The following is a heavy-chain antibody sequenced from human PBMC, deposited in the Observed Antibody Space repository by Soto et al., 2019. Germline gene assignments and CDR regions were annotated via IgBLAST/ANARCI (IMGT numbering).Heavy chain of an antibody. D-gene: IGHD3-9*01. CDR3: ARDRAARYDILTGFWGFDP. CDR1: GGTFSSYA. CDR2: IIPIFGTA. J-gene: IGHJ5*02. Sequence: SVNVSCKASGGTFSSYAISWVRQAPGQGLEWMGGIIPIFGTANYAQKFQGRVTITADESTSTAYMELSSLRSEDTAVYYCARDRAARYDILTGFWGFDPWGQGTLVTVSS. V-gene: IGHV1-69*13.